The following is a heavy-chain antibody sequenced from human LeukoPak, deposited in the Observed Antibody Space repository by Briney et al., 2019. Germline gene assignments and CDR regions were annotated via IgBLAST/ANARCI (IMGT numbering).Heavy chain of an antibody. Sequence: SETLSLTCTVSGGSISSSSYYWGWIRQPPGKGLEWIGSIYYSGSTYYNPSLKSRVTISVDTSKNQFSLKLSSVTAADTAVYYCARGPYCSSTSCHNYYYYYYMDVWGKGTTVTVSS. V-gene: IGHV4-39*07. CDR1: GGSISSSSYY. CDR3: ARGPYCSSTSCHNYYYYYYMDV. D-gene: IGHD2-2*01. J-gene: IGHJ6*03. CDR2: IYYSGST.